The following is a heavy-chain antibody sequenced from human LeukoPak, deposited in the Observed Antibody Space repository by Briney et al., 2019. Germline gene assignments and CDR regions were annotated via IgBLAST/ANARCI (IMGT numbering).Heavy chain of an antibody. Sequence: PGGPLRLSFAASGFPFSSYWMTWFGQAPGKGLPWVANINQDGSGKYYVDSVKGRFTISRDNAKNSLYLQMSSLRAEDTAVYYCARDSGRREDYWGQGTLVTVSS. CDR3: ARDSGRREDY. V-gene: IGHV3-7*01. J-gene: IGHJ4*02. D-gene: IGHD1-26*01. CDR2: INQDGSGK. CDR1: GFPFSSYW.